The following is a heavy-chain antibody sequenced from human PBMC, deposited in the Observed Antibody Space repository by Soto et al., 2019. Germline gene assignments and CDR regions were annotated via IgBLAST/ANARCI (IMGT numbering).Heavy chain of an antibody. CDR1: GYTFTSYD. J-gene: IGHJ4*02. CDR2: MNPNSGNT. D-gene: IGHD6-19*01. CDR3: ARLSSGWYYFDY. Sequence: VSVKVSCKASGYTFTSYDINWVRQATGQGLEWMGWMNPNSGNTGYAQKFQGRVTMTRNTSISTAYMELSSLRSEDTAVYYCARLSSGWYYFDYWGQGTLVTVSS. V-gene: IGHV1-8*01.